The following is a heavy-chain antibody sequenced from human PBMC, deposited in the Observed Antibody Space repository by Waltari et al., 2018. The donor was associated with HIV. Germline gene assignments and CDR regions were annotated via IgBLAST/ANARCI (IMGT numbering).Heavy chain of an antibody. D-gene: IGHD1-1*01. CDR3: ARDFYGTPNWFDP. Sequence: QVQLVQYGAEMKKPGASVKVSCKTSGYPFTSYAISWVRQAPGQGLEWMGWISVYNDSTNYAQKFQGRLTVTKDTSTSTFYMELRSLTADDTAIYFCARDFYGTPNWFDPWGQGTLVTVSS. CDR2: ISVYNDST. CDR1: GYPFTSYA. V-gene: IGHV1-18*01. J-gene: IGHJ5*02.